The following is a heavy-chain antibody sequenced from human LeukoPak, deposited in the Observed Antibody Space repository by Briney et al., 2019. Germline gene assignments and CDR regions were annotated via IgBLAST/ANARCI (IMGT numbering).Heavy chain of an antibody. Sequence: SETLSLTCTVSGGSISSYYWSWIRQPPRKGLEWIGYIYYSGSTNYNPSLKSRVTISVDTSKNQFSLKLSSVTAADTAVYYCARGVTYYYDSSGKLLGNYYMDVWGKGTTVTVSS. J-gene: IGHJ6*03. D-gene: IGHD3-22*01. CDR3: ARGVTYYYDSSGKLLGNYYMDV. CDR1: GGSISSYY. V-gene: IGHV4-59*01. CDR2: IYYSGST.